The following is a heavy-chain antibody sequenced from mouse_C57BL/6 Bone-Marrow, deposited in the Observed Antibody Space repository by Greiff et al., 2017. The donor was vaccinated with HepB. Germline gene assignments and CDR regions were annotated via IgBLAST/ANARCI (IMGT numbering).Heavy chain of an antibody. CDR1: GYTFTSYW. J-gene: IGHJ3*01. CDR2: IYPSDSET. CDR3: ARGAYAPAWFAY. V-gene: IGHV1-61*01. Sequence: VQLQQPGAELVRPGSSVKLSCKASGYTFTSYWMDWVKQRPGQGLEWIGNIYPSDSETHYNQKFKDKATLTVDKSSSTAYMQLSSLTSEDSVVYYCARGAYAPAWFAYWGQGTLVTVSA. D-gene: IGHD3-1*01.